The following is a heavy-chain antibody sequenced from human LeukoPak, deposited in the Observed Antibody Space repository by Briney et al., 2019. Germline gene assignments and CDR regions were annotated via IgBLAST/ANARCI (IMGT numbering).Heavy chain of an antibody. V-gene: IGHV1-2*02. J-gene: IGHJ6*02. CDR3: ARGYDPPPYYYYYGMDV. D-gene: IGHD3-3*01. Sequence: ASVKVSFKSSEYTFTFYYMHWVRQAPGQGLELMGLINPNNGGTNYAQKFQGRVTMTRDTSISTAYMELSRLRSDDTAVYYCARGYDPPPYYYYYGMDVWGQGTTVTVSS. CDR1: EYTFTFYY. CDR2: INPNNGGT.